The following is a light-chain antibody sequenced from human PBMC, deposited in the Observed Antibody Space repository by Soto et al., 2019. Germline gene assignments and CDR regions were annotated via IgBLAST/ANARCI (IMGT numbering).Light chain of an antibody. J-gene: IGKJ2*02. CDR2: GTS. Sequence: EIVLTQSTGTLSLSPGERATLSCRASQSVSSSYLAWYQQKPGQAPRLLIYGTSSRATGIPDRFSGSGSGTDFTLTISRLEPEDFAVYYCQHSGTSPPCTFGQGTKLDIK. V-gene: IGKV3-20*01. CDR3: QHSGTSPPCT. CDR1: QSVSSSY.